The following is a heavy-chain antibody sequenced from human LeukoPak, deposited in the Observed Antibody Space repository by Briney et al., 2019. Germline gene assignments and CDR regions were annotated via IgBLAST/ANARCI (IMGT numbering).Heavy chain of an antibody. V-gene: IGHV3-53*01. CDR1: GFTVSSNY. CDR2: LYSGGST. J-gene: IGHJ4*02. CDR3: ARGSGSGYYLWFDY. Sequence: GGSLRLSCAASGFTVSSNYMGWVRQAPGKGLEWVSVLYSGGSTYYADSVKGRFNISRDNSKNTLYLQMNSLRAEDTAVYYCARGSGSGYYLWFDYWGQGTLVTVSS. D-gene: IGHD3-22*01.